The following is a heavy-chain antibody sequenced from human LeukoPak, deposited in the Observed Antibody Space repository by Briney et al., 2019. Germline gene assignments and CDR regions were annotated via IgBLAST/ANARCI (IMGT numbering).Heavy chain of an antibody. V-gene: IGHV3-9*01. CDR2: ISWNSGSI. Sequence: GRSLRLSCAASGVTFDDYAMHWVRHAPGKGLEWVSGISWNSGSIGYADSVKGRFTISRDNAKNSLYLQMNSLRGEDTALYYCAKDKGSSGWYEAFDIWGQGTMVTVSS. CDR3: AKDKGSSGWYEAFDI. CDR1: GVTFDDYA. J-gene: IGHJ3*02. D-gene: IGHD6-19*01.